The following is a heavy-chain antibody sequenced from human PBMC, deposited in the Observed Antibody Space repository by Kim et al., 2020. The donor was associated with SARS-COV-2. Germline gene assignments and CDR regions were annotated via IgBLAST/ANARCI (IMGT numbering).Heavy chain of an antibody. CDR3: TKDRYFYYDSCGD. CDR2: SSGSGENT. CDR1: GFMFSSYA. J-gene: IGHJ4*02. V-gene: IGHV3-23*01. D-gene: IGHD3-22*01. Sequence: GGSLRLSCAASGFMFSSYAMSWVRQAPGKGLEWVSRSSGSGENTYYADSVKGRFTISRDKSKNTMYLQMNSLRAEDTAVYFCTKDRYFYYDSCGDWVQGTLLTVSS.